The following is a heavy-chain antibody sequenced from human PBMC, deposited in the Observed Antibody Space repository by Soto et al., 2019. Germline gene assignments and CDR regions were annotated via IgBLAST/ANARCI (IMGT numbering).Heavy chain of an antibody. CDR2: INPSGGST. Sequence: ASVKVSWKAPRYTFASYYMHWVRQAPGQGLEWMGIINPSGGSTSYAQKFQGRVTMTRDTSTSTVYMELSSLRSEDTAVYYCARPNLSTAPFDYRGQGTLVPVSP. CDR3: ARPNLSTAPFDY. J-gene: IGHJ4*02. V-gene: IGHV1-46*01. CDR1: RYTFASYY. D-gene: IGHD6-13*01.